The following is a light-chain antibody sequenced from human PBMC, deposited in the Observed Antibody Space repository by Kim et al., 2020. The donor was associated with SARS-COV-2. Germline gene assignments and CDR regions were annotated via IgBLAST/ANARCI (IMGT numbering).Light chain of an antibody. CDR1: QSVSSY. CDR2: DAS. J-gene: IGKJ5*01. Sequence: EIVLTQSPATLSLSPGERATLSCRASQSVSSYLAWYQQKPGQAPRLLISDASIRATGIPARFSGSGSGTDFTLTISSLEPEDFAVYYCQQRSNWPRNTFGQGTRLEIK. V-gene: IGKV3-11*01. CDR3: QQRSNWPRNT.